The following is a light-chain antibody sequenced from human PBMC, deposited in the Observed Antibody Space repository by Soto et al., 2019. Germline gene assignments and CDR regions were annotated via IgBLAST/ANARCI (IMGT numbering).Light chain of an antibody. CDR3: TSYTNINTHVI. Sequence: QSVLTQPASVSGSPGQSITISCTGTSSDVGGYNYVSWYQQHPVKAPKLMIYDVSNRPSGVSNRFSGSKSGNTASLTISGLQTEDEADYYCTSYTNINTHVIFGGGTKLTVL. CDR2: DVS. J-gene: IGLJ2*01. V-gene: IGLV2-14*03. CDR1: SSDVGGYNY.